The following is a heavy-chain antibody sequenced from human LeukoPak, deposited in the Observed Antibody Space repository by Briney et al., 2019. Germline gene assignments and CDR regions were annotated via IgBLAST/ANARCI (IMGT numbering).Heavy chain of an antibody. CDR1: GYSFPTYW. CDR2: IYPGDSDT. Sequence: GESLKISCEGSGYSFPTYWIAWVRQMPGKGLEWMAIIYPGDSDTRYSPSFKGQVTTSADRSISTAYLQWSSLKASDTAIYYCVRGGSNFYYFDYWGQGTLVTVSS. J-gene: IGHJ4*02. V-gene: IGHV5-51*01. CDR3: VRGGSNFYYFDY. D-gene: IGHD1-26*01.